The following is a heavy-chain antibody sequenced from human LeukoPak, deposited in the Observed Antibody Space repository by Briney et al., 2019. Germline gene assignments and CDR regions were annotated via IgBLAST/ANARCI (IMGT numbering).Heavy chain of an antibody. CDR2: IGGSDGIV. V-gene: IGHV3-23*01. CDR1: GFMFASYA. CDR3: AKEFTGGWPFDS. D-gene: IGHD6-19*01. J-gene: IGHJ4*02. Sequence: GGSLRLSCAASGFMFASYAMSWVRQAPGKGLEWVAGIGGSDGIVYYADSVKGRFTISRDNSKNTLYLQMNRLRVEDTAIYYCAKEFTGGWPFDSWGQGTLVTVSS.